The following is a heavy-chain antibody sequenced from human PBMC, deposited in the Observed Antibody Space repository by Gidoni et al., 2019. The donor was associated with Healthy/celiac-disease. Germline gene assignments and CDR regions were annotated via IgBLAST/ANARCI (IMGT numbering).Heavy chain of an antibody. D-gene: IGHD3-10*01. Sequence: ESQLVESGGGLVQPGGSLRLSCAASGFTFSSYWLSWVRQAPGKGLEWVANIKQDGSEKYYVDDVKGRFTISRDNAKNSLYLQMNSLRAEDTAVYYCARDWAHYGAGSFPYYYYGMDVWGQGTTVTVSS. V-gene: IGHV3-7*01. J-gene: IGHJ6*02. CDR3: ARDWAHYGAGSFPYYYYGMDV. CDR1: GFTFSSYW. CDR2: IKQDGSEK.